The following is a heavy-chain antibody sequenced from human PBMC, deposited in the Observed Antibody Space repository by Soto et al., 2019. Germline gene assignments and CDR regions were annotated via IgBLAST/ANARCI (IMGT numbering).Heavy chain of an antibody. D-gene: IGHD5-12*01. CDR1: GYTFTSYA. V-gene: IGHV1-3*01. Sequence: ASVKVSCKASGYTFTSYAIHWVRQAPGPRLEWMGWINAGNGNTQYSQKFQGRVTITRDTSASIAYMEVSSLRSEDTAVYYCVRVVAIPGYPENWGQDTLVTVSS. CDR3: VRVVAIPGYPEN. J-gene: IGHJ1*01. CDR2: INAGNGNT.